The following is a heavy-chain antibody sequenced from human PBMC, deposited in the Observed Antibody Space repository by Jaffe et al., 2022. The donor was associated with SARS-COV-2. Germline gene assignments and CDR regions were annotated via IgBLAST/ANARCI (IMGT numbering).Heavy chain of an antibody. D-gene: IGHD4-17*01. CDR1: GGSIRSGIYY. J-gene: IGHJ4*02. CDR3: ARGGGGDYGHYYFDY. V-gene: IGHV4-61*02. CDR2: MYASGTT. Sequence: QVRLQESGPGLVKPSQTLSLTCTVSGGSIRSGIYYWTWIRQPAGKGLEWIGRMYASGTTDYSSSLRSRVTISADSSKNQFSLRLSSVTAADTAVYYCARGGGGDYGHYYFDYWGQGTPVTVSS.